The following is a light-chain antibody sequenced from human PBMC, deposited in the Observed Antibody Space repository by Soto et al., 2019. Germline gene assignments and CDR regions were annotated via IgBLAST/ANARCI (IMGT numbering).Light chain of an antibody. CDR1: QSVSSN. V-gene: IGKV3-15*01. CDR2: GAS. J-gene: IGKJ4*01. CDR3: QHYTNWPQLP. Sequence: EIVMTQSPATLSVSPGERATLSCRASQSVSSNLAWYQQKPGQAPRLLIYGASTRATGIPARFSGSGSGTEFSLTISSLQSEDFAVYSCQHYTNWPQLPFGGGTKVEIK.